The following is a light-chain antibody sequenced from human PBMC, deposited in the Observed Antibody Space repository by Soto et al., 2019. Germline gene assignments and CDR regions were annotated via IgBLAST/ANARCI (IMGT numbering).Light chain of an antibody. CDR2: NAF. V-gene: IGKV3-11*01. J-gene: IGKJ4*01. CDR3: QQRNYWPLT. Sequence: EIVLTQSPAALSLSPGERATLSCRASQSVRNYLAWYQQKPGQAPRLLLYNAFSRATGIPARFSGSGSGTDFTLTISSLEPGDFAVYYCQQRNYWPLTFGGGTKVESK. CDR1: QSVRNY.